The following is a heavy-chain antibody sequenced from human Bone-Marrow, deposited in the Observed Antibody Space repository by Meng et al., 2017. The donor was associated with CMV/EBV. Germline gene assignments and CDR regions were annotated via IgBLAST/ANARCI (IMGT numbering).Heavy chain of an antibody. V-gene: IGHV3-7*01. J-gene: IGHJ6*02. CDR2: IKQDGSEK. D-gene: IGHD3-10*01. CDR1: GFTFSSFW. CDR3: AREASMGRGHVDYYHYVMDV. Sequence: SLKISCAASGFTFSSFWTGWVRQAPGKGLEWVANIKQDGSEKYYVDSVKGRFTISRDNAKNSLYLQMNSLRAEDTAVYYCAREASMGRGHVDYYHYVMDVWDQGTTVTVSS.